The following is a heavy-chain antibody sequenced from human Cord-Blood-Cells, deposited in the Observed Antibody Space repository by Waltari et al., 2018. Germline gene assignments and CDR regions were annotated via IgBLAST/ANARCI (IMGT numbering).Heavy chain of an antibody. D-gene: IGHD1-20*01. CDR3: AGGGGGDHNWDDAFDI. CDR2: SIPFFGTA. CDR1: GGTFSSYA. J-gene: IGHJ3*02. Sequence: QVQLVQSGAEVKKPGSSVKVSCKASGGTFSSYAISWVRQAPGQGLEWMGGSIPFFGTANYDKKFQGRVTITAEKSTRKAYMELGSLGSEDTAVYYCAGGGGGDHNWDDAFDIWGQGTMVTVSS. V-gene: IGHV1-69*06.